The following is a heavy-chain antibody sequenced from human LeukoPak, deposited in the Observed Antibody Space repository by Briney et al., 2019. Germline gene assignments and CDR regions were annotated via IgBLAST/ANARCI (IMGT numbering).Heavy chain of an antibody. CDR3: AKGAYSSGKTPGDY. Sequence: GGSLRLSCAASGFTFSTYAMNWVRQAPGKGLEWVSGISDSGGDTYYPDSVRGRFIISRDNSKNTVYLQMNSLRAEDTAVYYCAKGAYSSGKTPGDYWGQGTLVTVSS. V-gene: IGHV3-23*01. J-gene: IGHJ4*02. CDR1: GFTFSTYA. D-gene: IGHD6-19*01. CDR2: ISDSGGDT.